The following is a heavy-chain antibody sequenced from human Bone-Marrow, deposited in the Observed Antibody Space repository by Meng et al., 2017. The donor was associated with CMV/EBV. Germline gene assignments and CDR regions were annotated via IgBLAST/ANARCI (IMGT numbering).Heavy chain of an antibody. Sequence: GGSLRLSCAASGFTFDDYTMHWVRQAPGKGLEWVSSISWNSNTIGYAGSVKGRFTISRDNAKNSLYLQMNSLRTEDTAFYYCAKDRGHSMTLYYFDNWGQGTLVTVSS. CDR3: AKDRGHSMTLYYFDN. V-gene: IGHV3-9*01. CDR1: GFTFDDYT. J-gene: IGHJ4*02. CDR2: ISWNSNTI. D-gene: IGHD2/OR15-2a*01.